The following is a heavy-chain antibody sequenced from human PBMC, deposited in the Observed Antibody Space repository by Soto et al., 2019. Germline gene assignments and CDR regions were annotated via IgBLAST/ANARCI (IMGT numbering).Heavy chain of an antibody. J-gene: IGHJ4*02. CDR2: IYYSGIT. CDR1: GGSISSSSFY. CDR3: ARLPTSRRQLVLVYFEY. V-gene: IGHV4-39*01. Sequence: QVQLQESGPGLVKPSETLSLTCTVSGGSISSSSFYWGWIRQPPGKGLEWIGSIYYSGITYYNPSLRGRVTISVDTSKNQFSLKVSSVTAADTAVYYCARLPTSRRQLVLVYFEYWGQGTRATVSS. D-gene: IGHD6-13*01.